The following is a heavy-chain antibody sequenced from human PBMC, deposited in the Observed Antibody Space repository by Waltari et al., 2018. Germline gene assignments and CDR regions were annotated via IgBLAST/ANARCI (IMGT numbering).Heavy chain of an antibody. CDR3: ARGLPSRFDP. Sequence: QVKLQQSGPGLVKPSQTLSLTCAISGDSVSSNSAAWNWIRQSPSRGLGWHGRTYYRSKWYNDYAVSVKILITPKPDTSKNQFSLQLNSVTPEDTAVYYCARGLPSRFDPWGQGTLVTVSS. J-gene: IGHJ5*02. V-gene: IGHV6-1*01. CDR2: TYYRSKWYN. CDR1: GDSVSSNSAA.